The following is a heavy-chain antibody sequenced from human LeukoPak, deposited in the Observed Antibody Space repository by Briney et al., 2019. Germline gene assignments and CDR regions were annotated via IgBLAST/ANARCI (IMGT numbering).Heavy chain of an antibody. J-gene: IGHJ4*02. CDR3: ARLSGDGYNSYY. CDR2: FDPEDGET. CDR1: GYTLTELS. Sequence: ASVKVSCMVSGYTLTELSMHWVRQAPGKGLEWMGGFDPEDGETIYAQKFQGRVTMTADTSTDTAYMELSSLRSEDTAVYYCARLSGDGYNSYYWGQGTLVTVSS. D-gene: IGHD5-24*01. V-gene: IGHV1-24*01.